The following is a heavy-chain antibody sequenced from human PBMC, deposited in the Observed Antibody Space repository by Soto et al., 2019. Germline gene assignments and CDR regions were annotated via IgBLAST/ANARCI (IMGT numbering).Heavy chain of an antibody. CDR3: ARDLHSLGSYGVY. Sequence: ASVKVSCKASGDTFINHGISWVRQAPGQRLEWMGWISGNNGNTKYARKFQGRVTMTTDTSTSTAYMEVRSLRSNDTAVYYCARDLHSLGSYGVYWG. V-gene: IGHV1-18*01. CDR2: ISGNNGNT. J-gene: IGHJ4*01. CDR1: GDTFINHG. D-gene: IGHD4-17*01.